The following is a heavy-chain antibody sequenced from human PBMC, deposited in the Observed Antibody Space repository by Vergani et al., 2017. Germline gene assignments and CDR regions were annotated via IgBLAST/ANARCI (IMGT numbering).Heavy chain of an antibody. Sequence: QVQLQESGPGLVKPSETLSLTCTVSGGSISSYYWSWIRQPPGKGLEWIGYIYYSGSTNYNPSLKSRVTISVDTSKNQFSLKLSSVTAADTAVYYCASSPMIAAGGTGFVYYYYYMDVWGKGTTVTVSS. D-gene: IGHD6-13*01. CDR1: GGSISSYY. CDR3: ASSPMIAAGGTGFVYYYYYMDV. V-gene: IGHV4-59*01. CDR2: IYYSGST. J-gene: IGHJ6*03.